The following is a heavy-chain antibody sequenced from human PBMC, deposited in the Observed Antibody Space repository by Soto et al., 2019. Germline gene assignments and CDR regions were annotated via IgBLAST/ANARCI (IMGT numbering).Heavy chain of an antibody. Sequence: QVQLVQSGAEVRKPGSSVKVSCEASGGSFNNYVISWLRQAPGQGRKWMGGIIPNYETANYAQKFRGRLTITADRATNTAYMELNSLRPEDTATYYCARYWNAGTLYGAFDIWGQGTTVIVS. CDR2: IIPNYETA. J-gene: IGHJ3*02. CDR1: GGSFNNYV. D-gene: IGHD4-17*01. CDR3: ARYWNAGTLYGAFDI. V-gene: IGHV1-69*06.